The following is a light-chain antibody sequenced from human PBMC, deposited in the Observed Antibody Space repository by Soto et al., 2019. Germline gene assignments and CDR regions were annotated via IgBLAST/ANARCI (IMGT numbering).Light chain of an antibody. CDR1: QSVTNSY. V-gene: IGKV3-15*01. CDR2: GAS. Sequence: EIVMTQSPVTLSVSLGERATLSCRASQSVTNSYLAWYQQKPGQAPRLLIVGASTRAAGIPARFSGSGSGTECTLTISSLQSEDFAVYYCQQYSNWPLTFGGGTKVDIK. J-gene: IGKJ4*01. CDR3: QQYSNWPLT.